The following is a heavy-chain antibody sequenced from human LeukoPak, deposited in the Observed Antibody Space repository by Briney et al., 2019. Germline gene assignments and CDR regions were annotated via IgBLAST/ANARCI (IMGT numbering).Heavy chain of an antibody. D-gene: IGHD6-19*01. CDR1: GFTFSNAW. V-gene: IGHV3-15*07. J-gene: IGHJ4*02. CDR2: IKSKTDGGTT. Sequence: GGSLRLSCAASGFTFSNAWMNWVRPAPGKGLEWVGLIKSKTDGGTTDYVAPVKGRFTISRDDSKNTLYLQMNSLKTEDTAVYYCTTDHLSSGWSPFDYWGQGTLVTVSS. CDR3: TTDHLSSGWSPFDY.